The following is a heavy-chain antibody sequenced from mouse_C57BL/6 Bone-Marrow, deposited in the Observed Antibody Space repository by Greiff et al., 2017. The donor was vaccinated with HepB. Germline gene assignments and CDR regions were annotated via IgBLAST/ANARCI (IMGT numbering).Heavy chain of an antibody. J-gene: IGHJ4*01. CDR1: GFTFSDYG. V-gene: IGHV5-17*01. D-gene: IGHD1-1*01. CDR3: ARWNYYYGSSSLYYAMDY. Sequence: EVKVVESGGGLVKPGGSLKLSCAASGFTFSDYGMHWVRQAPEKGLEWVAYISSGSSTNYYADTVKGRFTISRDNAKNTLFLQMTSLRSEDTAMYYCARWNYYYGSSSLYYAMDYWGQGTSVTVSS. CDR2: ISSGSSTN.